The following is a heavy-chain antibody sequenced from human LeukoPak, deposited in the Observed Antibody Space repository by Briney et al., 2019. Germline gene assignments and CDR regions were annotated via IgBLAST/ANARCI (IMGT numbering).Heavy chain of an antibody. J-gene: IGHJ4*02. D-gene: IGHD6-19*01. CDR1: GFTFSSYS. Sequence: GGSLRLSCAASGFTFSSYSMNWVRQAPGKGLEWVSYISSSSSTIYYVDSVKGRFTISRDNTKNSLYLQMNSLRAEDTAVYYCLGGTGWIFDYWGQGTLVTVSS. CDR2: ISSSSSTI. V-gene: IGHV3-48*04. CDR3: LGGTGWIFDY.